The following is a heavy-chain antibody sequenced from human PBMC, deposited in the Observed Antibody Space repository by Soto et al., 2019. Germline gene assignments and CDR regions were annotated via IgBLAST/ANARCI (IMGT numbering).Heavy chain of an antibody. V-gene: IGHV3-30*18. CDR1: GFTFSSYG. D-gene: IGHD3-16*01. CDR2: ISYDGSNK. CDR3: AKVHLTVEADY. Sequence: GGSLRLSCAASGFTFSSYGMHWVRQAPGKGLEWVAVISYDGSNKYYADSVKGRFTISRDNSKNTLYLQMNSLRAEDTAVYYCAKVHLTVEADYWGQGTLVTVSS. J-gene: IGHJ4*02.